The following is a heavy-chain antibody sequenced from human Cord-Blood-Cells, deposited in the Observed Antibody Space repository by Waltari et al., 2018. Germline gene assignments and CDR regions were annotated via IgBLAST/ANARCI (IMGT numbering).Heavy chain of an antibody. CDR3: ARAAAGPPSN. V-gene: IGHV1-69*09. D-gene: IGHD4-4*01. J-gene: IGHJ4*02. CDR1: GGTFSSHA. CDR2: IIPILGIA. Sequence: QAQLLQSGAAVKKPGSSVKVACPAAGGTFSSHATSLVRQAPGQGLEWMGRIIPILGIANYAQKFQGRGTITADKSTSTAYMELSSLRSEDTAVYYCARAAAGPPSNWGQGTLVTVSS.